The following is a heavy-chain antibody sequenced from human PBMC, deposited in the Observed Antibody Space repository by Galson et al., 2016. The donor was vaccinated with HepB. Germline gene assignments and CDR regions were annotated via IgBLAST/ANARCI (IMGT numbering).Heavy chain of an antibody. D-gene: IGHD6-19*01. J-gene: IGHJ4*02. CDR2: IGGPTPNT. Sequence: SLRLSCAASGFTFRNYALSWVRRAPGKGLEWVTHIGGPTPNTHYADSVRGRFSIYRDNSRDTLYLQMDSLTAEDSATYYCTTWLSHHFDYWGQGTRVTVSS. CDR3: TTWLSHHFDY. CDR1: GFTFRNYA. V-gene: IGHV3-23*01.